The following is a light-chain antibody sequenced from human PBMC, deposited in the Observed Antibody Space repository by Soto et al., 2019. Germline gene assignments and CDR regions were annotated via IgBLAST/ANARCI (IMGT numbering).Light chain of an antibody. J-gene: IGKJ1*01. CDR1: QSVSIN. Sequence: IVLTQAPATLSVSPGERATLSCRASQSVSINLAWYQQKPGQAPRLLIYGASSRATGIPARFSGSGSGTEFTLTISSLQSEDSAVYFCQHYNNWPRTFGQGTKVDIK. CDR2: GAS. V-gene: IGKV3-15*01. CDR3: QHYNNWPRT.